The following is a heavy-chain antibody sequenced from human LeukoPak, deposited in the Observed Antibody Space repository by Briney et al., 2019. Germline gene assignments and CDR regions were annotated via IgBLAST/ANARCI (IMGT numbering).Heavy chain of an antibody. CDR2: INPNSGGT. Sequence: RASVKVSCKASGYTFTGYYMHWVRQAPGQGLEWMGWINPNSGGTNYAQKFQGRVTMTRDTSISTAYMELSRLRSDDTAVYYCARGGGSSGYYYYRSLFWFDPWGQGTLVTVSS. J-gene: IGHJ5*02. D-gene: IGHD3-22*01. CDR3: ARGGGSSGYYYYRSLFWFDP. CDR1: GYTFTGYY. V-gene: IGHV1-2*02.